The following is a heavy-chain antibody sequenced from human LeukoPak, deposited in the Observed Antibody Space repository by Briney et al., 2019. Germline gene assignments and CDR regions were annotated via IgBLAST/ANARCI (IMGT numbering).Heavy chain of an antibody. D-gene: IGHD4-23*01. Sequence: GGSLRLSCAASKFTVSSKYMSWVRQAPRKGLEWVSVIYSGGSTHYADSVKGRFTISRDNSKNTLYLQMNSLRAEDTAVYYCASLYYGGNNFDYWGQGTLVTVSS. CDR2: IYSGGST. V-gene: IGHV3-66*01. CDR3: ASLYYGGNNFDY. J-gene: IGHJ4*02. CDR1: KFTVSSKY.